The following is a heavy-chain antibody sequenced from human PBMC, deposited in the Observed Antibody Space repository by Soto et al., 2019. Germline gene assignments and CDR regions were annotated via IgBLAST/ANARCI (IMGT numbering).Heavy chain of an antibody. CDR3: ARDFVLAAAGIDY. CDR1: GFTFSSYS. V-gene: IGHV3-21*01. J-gene: IGHJ4*02. CDR2: ISSSSSYI. D-gene: IGHD6-13*01. Sequence: PGGSLRLSCTASGFTFSSYSMNWVRQAPGKGLEWVSSISSSSSYIYYADSVKGRFTISRDNAKNSLHLQMNSLRAEDTAVYYCARDFVLAAAGIDYWGQGTQVTVSS.